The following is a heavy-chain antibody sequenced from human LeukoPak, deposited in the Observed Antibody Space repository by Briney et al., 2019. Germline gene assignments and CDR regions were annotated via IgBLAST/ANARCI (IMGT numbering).Heavy chain of an antibody. CDR1: GGTFSSYV. Sequence: SVKVSCMASGGTFSSYVICWVRQAPGQGREWMGGIITIFGTANYAQKFQGRVTITTDESTSTAYMELSSLRSEDTAVYYCARGERLGYDFWSGYYRFDYWGQGTLVTVSS. CDR3: ARGERLGYDFWSGYYRFDY. V-gene: IGHV1-69*05. J-gene: IGHJ4*02. D-gene: IGHD3-3*01. CDR2: IITIFGTA.